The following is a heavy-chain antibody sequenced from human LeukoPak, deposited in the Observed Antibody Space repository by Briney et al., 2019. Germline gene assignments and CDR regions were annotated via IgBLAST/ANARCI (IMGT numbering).Heavy chain of an antibody. V-gene: IGHV1-69*05. CDR1: GGTFSSYA. D-gene: IGHD3-22*01. CDR2: IIPIFGTA. CDR3: AGRYYMYYYYYYKDV. J-gene: IGHJ6*03. Sequence: SVKVSCKASGGTFSSYAISWVRQAPGQGLEWMGRIIPIFGTANYAQKFQGRVTITTDESTSTAYMELSSLRSEDTAVYYCAGRYYMYYYYYYKDVWGKGTTVTVSS.